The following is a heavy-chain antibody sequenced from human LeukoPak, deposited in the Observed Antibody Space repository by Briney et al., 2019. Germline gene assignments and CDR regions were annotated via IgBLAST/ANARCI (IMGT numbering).Heavy chain of an antibody. Sequence: ASVKVSCKASGYTFTNYDINWVRQATGQGLEWMGWMNPNSGNTGYAQKFQGRVTMTRNTSISTAYMELSSLRSEDTAVSYCARGGRITIFGVVINDSEYFQHWGQGTLVTVSS. CDR3: ARGGRITIFGVVINDSEYFQH. J-gene: IGHJ1*01. V-gene: IGHV1-8*01. CDR2: MNPNSGNT. CDR1: GYTFTNYD. D-gene: IGHD3-3*01.